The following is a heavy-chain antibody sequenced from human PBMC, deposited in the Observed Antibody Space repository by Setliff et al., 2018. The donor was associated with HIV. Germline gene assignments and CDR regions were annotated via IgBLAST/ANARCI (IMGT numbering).Heavy chain of an antibody. Sequence: SETLSLTCTVSGGSISSHYWSWIRLPPGKGLEWIGTIYYNGNTNYNPSLKSRVAISVDTSKNLFSLKMNSVTPADTAVYYCARNRVPSSLWGQGTLVTVS. CDR2: IYYNGNT. J-gene: IGHJ4*02. V-gene: IGHV4-59*11. CDR1: GGSISSHY. CDR3: ARNRVPSSL. D-gene: IGHD3-10*01.